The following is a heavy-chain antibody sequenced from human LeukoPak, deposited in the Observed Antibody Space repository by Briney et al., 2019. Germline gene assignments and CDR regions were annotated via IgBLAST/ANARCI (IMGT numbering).Heavy chain of an antibody. D-gene: IGHD5-18*01. Sequence: SETLSLTCAVYGGSFSGYYWTWIRQPPGKGLEWIGEINLSGGAYYNPSLKSRVTISMDTSKNQFSLKMRSVTAADTAVYYCASGVGYLFPTNWGQGTLVTVSS. V-gene: IGHV4-34*01. CDR2: INLSGGA. CDR3: ASGVGYLFPTN. J-gene: IGHJ4*02. CDR1: GGSFSGYY.